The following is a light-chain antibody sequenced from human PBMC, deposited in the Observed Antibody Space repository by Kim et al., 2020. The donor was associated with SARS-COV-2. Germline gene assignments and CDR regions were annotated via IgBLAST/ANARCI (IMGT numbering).Light chain of an antibody. Sequence: GQRFTIACSGSNSNIGSNSVNWYQQLPGTAPKLLIYYNNQRPSGVPDRFSASKSGTSASLAISGLQSEDEADYYCAAWDDSLNGRLFGGGTQLTVL. J-gene: IGLJ3*02. CDR1: NSNIGSNS. CDR3: AAWDDSLNGRL. V-gene: IGLV1-44*01. CDR2: YNN.